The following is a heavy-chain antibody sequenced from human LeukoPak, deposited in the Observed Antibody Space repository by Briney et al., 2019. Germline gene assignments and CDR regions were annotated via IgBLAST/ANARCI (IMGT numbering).Heavy chain of an antibody. CDR2: VSYTGST. J-gene: IGHJ5*02. V-gene: IGHV4-39*01. D-gene: IGHD6-6*01. CDR1: GGSITSSSYY. CDR3: ARQLAVSARLGWFDP. Sequence: SETLSLTCTVSGGSITSSSYYWGWLRQPPGKGLEWIGTVSYTGSTYYRPSLKSRVTISVDTSNYHFSLKLTSVTAADTAVYYCARQLAVSARLGWFDPWGQGTLVTVSS.